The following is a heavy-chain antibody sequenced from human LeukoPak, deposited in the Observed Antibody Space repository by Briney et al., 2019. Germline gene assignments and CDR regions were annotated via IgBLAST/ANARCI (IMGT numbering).Heavy chain of an antibody. CDR3: AKAGCDDSSGYYPYFDY. D-gene: IGHD3-22*01. CDR2: ISSDGSNN. J-gene: IGHJ4*02. CDR1: GFTFSSHG. V-gene: IGHV3-30*19. Sequence: RGSLKLSCAASGFTFSSHGMHWVRQAPGKGLEWVAVISSDGSNNNYTDSLQGRFTISTDNSKNTLYLQMNSLRAEDTAVYYCAKAGCDDSSGYYPYFDYWGQGNLVTVSS.